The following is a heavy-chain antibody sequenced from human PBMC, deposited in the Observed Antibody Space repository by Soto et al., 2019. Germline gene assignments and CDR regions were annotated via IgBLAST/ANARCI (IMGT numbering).Heavy chain of an antibody. D-gene: IGHD3-3*01. CDR1: GFTFENYA. CDR3: AKDSWAIFGVPAGEYYAMDV. Sequence: SLRLSCVASGFTFENYAMSWVRQAPGKGLEWVSAISGSGGTTYYSDSVKGRFTISRDNSKNTVYLQMNDLRVEDAAEYFCAKDSWAIFGVPAGEYYAMDVWGRGTTATVSS. J-gene: IGHJ6*02. CDR2: ISGSGGTT. V-gene: IGHV3-23*01.